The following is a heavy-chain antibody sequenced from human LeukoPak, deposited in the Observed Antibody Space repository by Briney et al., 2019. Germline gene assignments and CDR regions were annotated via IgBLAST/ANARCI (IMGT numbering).Heavy chain of an antibody. CDR1: GFSFSIYS. V-gene: IGHV3-21*01. Sequence: GGSLRPSCAASGFSFSIYSTSWVRQAPGKGLGWVSSISSRSGYIYYAGSVKGRFTISRDNAKSSLYLQMNSLRAEDTAVYYCASGNGDFPRTDSMDVWGQGTTVIVS. CDR3: ASGNGDFPRTDSMDV. J-gene: IGHJ6*02. CDR2: ISSRSGYI. D-gene: IGHD2-21*02.